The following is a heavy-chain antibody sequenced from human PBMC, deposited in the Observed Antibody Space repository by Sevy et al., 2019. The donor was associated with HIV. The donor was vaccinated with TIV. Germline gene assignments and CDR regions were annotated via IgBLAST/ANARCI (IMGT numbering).Heavy chain of an antibody. Sequence: ASVKVSCKASGGTFSSYAISWVRQAPGQGLEWMGGIIPIFGTANYAQKFQGRVTITADESTSTAYMELRSLRSEDTAVYYCASLICSSTSCYAGGDNWFDPWGQGTLVTVSS. J-gene: IGHJ5*02. D-gene: IGHD2-2*01. V-gene: IGHV1-69*13. CDR3: ASLICSSTSCYAGGDNWFDP. CDR2: IIPIFGTA. CDR1: GGTFSSYA.